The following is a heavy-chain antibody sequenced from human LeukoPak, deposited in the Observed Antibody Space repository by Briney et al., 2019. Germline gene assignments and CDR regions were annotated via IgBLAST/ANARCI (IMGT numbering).Heavy chain of an antibody. J-gene: IGHJ4*02. Sequence: GASVKVSCKASGYSFTSFAIHWVRQAPGQGLEWMGWINPGNGNTKNSQKFQGRVTFSRDTYATTADMEVSRLNFEDSAVYYCARLSSTSIWLFDFWGLGTMVTVSS. CDR3: ARLSSTSIWLFDF. D-gene: IGHD3-16*02. CDR1: GYSFTSFA. CDR2: INPGNGNT. V-gene: IGHV1-3*01.